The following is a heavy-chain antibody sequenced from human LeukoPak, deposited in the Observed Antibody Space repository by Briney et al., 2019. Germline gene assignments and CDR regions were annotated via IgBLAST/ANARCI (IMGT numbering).Heavy chain of an antibody. CDR1: GGSFGGYY. J-gene: IGHJ4*02. V-gene: IGHV4-34*01. Sequence: SETLSLTCAVYGGSFGGYYWSWIRQPPGKGLEWIGEINDSGSSNYIPSLKSRVTISVDRSKNQFSLKLSSVTAADTAVYYCARDRYYYDSSARYFDYWGQGTLVTVSS. CDR3: ARDRYYYDSSARYFDY. D-gene: IGHD3-22*01. CDR2: INDSGSS.